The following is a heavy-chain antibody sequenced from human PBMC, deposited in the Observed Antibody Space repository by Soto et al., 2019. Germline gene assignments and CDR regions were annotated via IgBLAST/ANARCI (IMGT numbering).Heavy chain of an antibody. Sequence: PQTRPDRCSVSGGSTRPCSYFWGRIRQPPGKGLEWIGSIYYSGSTYYNPSLKSRVTISVDTSKNQFSLKLSSVTAADTAVYYCARGAAMVDYYYGMDVWGQGTTVT. J-gene: IGHJ6*02. CDR2: IYYSGST. CDR3: ARGAAMVDYYYGMDV. D-gene: IGHD5-18*01. CDR1: GGSTRPCSYF. V-gene: IGHV4-39*01.